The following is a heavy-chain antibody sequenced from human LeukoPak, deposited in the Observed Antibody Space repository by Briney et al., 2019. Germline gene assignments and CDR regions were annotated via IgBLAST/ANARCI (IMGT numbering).Heavy chain of an antibody. CDR2: ISSSSSYI. D-gene: IGHD4-17*01. CDR1: GFTFSSYS. CDR3: AKDSGDYDDYAWLDI. V-gene: IGHV3-21*04. J-gene: IGHJ3*02. Sequence: PGGSLRLSCAASGFTFSSYSMNWVRQAPGKGLEWVSSISSSSSYIYYADSVKGRFTISRDNSKNSLYLQMNSLRTEDTASYYCAKDSGDYDDYAWLDIWGQGTMVTVSS.